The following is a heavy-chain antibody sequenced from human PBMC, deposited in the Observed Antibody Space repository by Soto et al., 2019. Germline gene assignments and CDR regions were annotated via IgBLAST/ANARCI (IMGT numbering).Heavy chain of an antibody. Sequence: PGGSLRLSCAASGFTFSDSFMSWSRQTPGKGLEWLSYISGRDGNIYYADSVRGRFTISRDNAKNSVYLQMNSLRAEDTAVYYWAGDQGPNYMAVWGKGTTVTVSS. V-gene: IGHV3-11*01. CDR3: AGDQGPNYMAV. CDR2: ISGRDGNI. J-gene: IGHJ6*03. CDR1: GFTFSDSF.